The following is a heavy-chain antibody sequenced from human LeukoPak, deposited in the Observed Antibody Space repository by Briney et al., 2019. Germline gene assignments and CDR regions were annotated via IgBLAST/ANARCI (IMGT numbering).Heavy chain of an antibody. V-gene: IGHV3-30*02. CDR3: VKGSGSVIVYSSGWRFDF. CDR1: GFTFSSYG. D-gene: IGHD6-19*01. J-gene: IGHJ4*02. Sequence: GGSLRLSCAASGFTFSSYGMHWVRQAPGKGLEWVAFIRYDGSNKYYADSVKGRFIISRDNAKNSLYLQMNTLRGDDTAFYYCVKGSGSVIVYSSGWRFDFWGQGTLVTVSS. CDR2: IRYDGSNK.